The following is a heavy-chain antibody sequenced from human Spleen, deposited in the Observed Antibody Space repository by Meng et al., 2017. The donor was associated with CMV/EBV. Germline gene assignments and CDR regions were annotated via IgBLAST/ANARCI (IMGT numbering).Heavy chain of an antibody. CDR3: ASPGYSYGYHWFDP. D-gene: IGHD5-18*01. V-gene: IGHV3-11*01. CDR2: ITSSGSTI. Sequence: SGLTFSGVYMRWIRQAPGKGLEWVSCITSSGSTIYYADSVKGRFTISRDNAKNSLYLQMNSLRAEDTAVYYCASPGYSYGYHWFDPWGQGTLVTVSS. J-gene: IGHJ5*02. CDR1: GLTFSGVY.